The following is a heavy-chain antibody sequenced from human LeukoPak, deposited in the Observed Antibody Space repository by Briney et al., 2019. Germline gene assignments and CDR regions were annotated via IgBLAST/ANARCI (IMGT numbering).Heavy chain of an antibody. CDR3: ARGPTVDTVMPTSSPNDY. V-gene: IGHV4-34*01. CDR1: GGSFSGYY. CDR2: INHSGST. J-gene: IGHJ4*02. D-gene: IGHD5-18*01. Sequence: SETLSLTCAVYGGSFSGYYWSWIRQPPGKGLEWIGEINHSGSTNYNPSLKSRVTISVDTSKNQFSLKLSSVTAADTAVYYCARGPTVDTVMPTSSPNDYWGQGTLVTVSS.